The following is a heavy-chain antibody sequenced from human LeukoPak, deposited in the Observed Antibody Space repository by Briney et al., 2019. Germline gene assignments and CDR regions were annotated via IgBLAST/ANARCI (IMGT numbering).Heavy chain of an antibody. CDR2: VSAYSGNT. J-gene: IGHJ5*02. CDR1: GYTFTGYC. Sequence: ASVKISCKASGYTFTGYCMHWVRQAPGQGLEWMRWVSAYSGNTNYAHKLQGRVTMTTDTSTSTAYMELRSLRSDDTAVYYCARHRSRMVRGGDWFDPWGQGTLVTVSS. D-gene: IGHD3-10*01. CDR3: ARHRSRMVRGGDWFDP. V-gene: IGHV1-18*04.